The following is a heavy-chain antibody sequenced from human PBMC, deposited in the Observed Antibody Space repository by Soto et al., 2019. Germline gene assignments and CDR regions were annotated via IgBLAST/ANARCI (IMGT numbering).Heavy chain of an antibody. V-gene: IGHV2-5*01. Sequence: QITLKESGPTLVKPTQTLTLTCTFSGFSLSTSGVAVGWIRQPPGKALEWLALIYWYDDKRYSPSLKSRLTITKDTSKNQVVLTMTHLDPVDTATYYCAHRRYSVGNWDPFDFWGQGTLVTVSS. CDR2: IYWYDDK. CDR1: GFSLSTSGVA. J-gene: IGHJ4*02. CDR3: AHRRYSVGNWDPFDF. D-gene: IGHD1-1*01.